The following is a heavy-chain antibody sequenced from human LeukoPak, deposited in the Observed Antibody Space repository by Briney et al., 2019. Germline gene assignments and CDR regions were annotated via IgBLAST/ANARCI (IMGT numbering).Heavy chain of an antibody. CDR3: ARADDSSGYLDAFDI. V-gene: IGHV4-31*03. CDR1: GGFISSGGYY. D-gene: IGHD3-22*01. CDR2: IYYSGST. J-gene: IGHJ3*02. Sequence: PSQTLSLTCTVSGGFISSGGYYWNWIRQHPGKGLEWIGYIYYSGSTYYNPSLKSRVTISVDTSKNQFSLKLSSVTAADTAVYYCARADDSSGYLDAFDIWGQGSMVTVSS.